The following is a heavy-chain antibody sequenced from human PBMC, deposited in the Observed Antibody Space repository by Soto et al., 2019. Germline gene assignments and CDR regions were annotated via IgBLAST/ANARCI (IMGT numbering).Heavy chain of an antibody. Sequence: PGGSLRLSCEVSGFRFDDYGMHWVRQAPGKGLEWIAGISRDSRSISYGASMKGRFTISRDNAKNSLYLQLSSLRADDTAFYYCVKDALTTVAYYFDYWGQGALVTVSS. V-gene: IGHV3-9*01. CDR1: GFRFDDYG. CDR2: ISRDSRSI. J-gene: IGHJ4*02. D-gene: IGHD4-17*01. CDR3: VKDALTTVAYYFDY.